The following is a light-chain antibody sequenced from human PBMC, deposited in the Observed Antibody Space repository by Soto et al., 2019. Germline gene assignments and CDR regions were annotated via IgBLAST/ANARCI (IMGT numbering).Light chain of an antibody. Sequence: EVELTQSPATLSLSPGETATLSCRASQSVDKFLAWYQQRPGQPPRLLIFDSSNRATGVPVRFSGSGSGTVFTLTISSLEPEDFALYYCQQRSQWPPTFGGGTKVEIK. CDR1: QSVDKF. CDR2: DSS. J-gene: IGKJ4*01. V-gene: IGKV3-11*01. CDR3: QQRSQWPPT.